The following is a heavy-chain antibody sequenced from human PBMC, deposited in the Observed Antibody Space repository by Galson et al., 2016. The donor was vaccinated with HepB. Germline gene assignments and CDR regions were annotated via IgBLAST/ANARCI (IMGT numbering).Heavy chain of an antibody. Sequence: SVKVSCKASGGPFSSNVIRWVRQAPGQGLEWMGGIITMSDTANYAQKLQGRLTIAADQAARTAYMELRSLTSDDTAVYYCATSPPMSGLPLLYFDNWGREPWSPSP. J-gene: IGHJ4*02. D-gene: IGHD2-2*02. CDR1: GGPFSSNV. CDR3: ATSPPMSGLPLLYFDN. CDR2: IITMSDTA. V-gene: IGHV1-69*13.